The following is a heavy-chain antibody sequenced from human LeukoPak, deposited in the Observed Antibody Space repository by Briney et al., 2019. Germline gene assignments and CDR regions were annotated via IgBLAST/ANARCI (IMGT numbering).Heavy chain of an antibody. CDR1: GFTFSSYS. Sequence: GGSLRLSCAASGFTFSSYSMNWVRQAPGKGLEWVSSISRSSSYIYYADSVKGRFTISRDNAKNSLYLQMNSLRAEDTAVYYCARDSQRDIVVVPAAIYNYWGQGTLVTVSS. CDR2: ISRSSSYI. CDR3: ARDSQRDIVVVPAAIYNY. D-gene: IGHD2-2*02. V-gene: IGHV3-21*01. J-gene: IGHJ4*02.